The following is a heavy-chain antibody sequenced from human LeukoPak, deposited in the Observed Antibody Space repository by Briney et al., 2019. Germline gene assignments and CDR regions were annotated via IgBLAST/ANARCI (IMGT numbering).Heavy chain of an antibody. J-gene: IGHJ6*03. V-gene: IGHV3-23*01. CDR2: ISSRGDST. Sequence: GGSLRLSCEASGFTFSSHAMNWVRQAPGKGLQWVSGISSRGDSTYYADSVKGRFTISRYNSKNTLYLHMNTLGAEDTAVYYCAKVVVPDTMSTNHFYYCMDVWGKGTTVTVSS. D-gene: IGHD2-15*01. CDR1: GFTFSSHA. CDR3: AKVVVPDTMSTNHFYYCMDV.